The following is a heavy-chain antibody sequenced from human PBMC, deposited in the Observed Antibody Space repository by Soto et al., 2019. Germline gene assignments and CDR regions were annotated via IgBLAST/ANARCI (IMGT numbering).Heavy chain of an antibody. CDR1: GFSFSDYY. V-gene: IGHV3-53*01. CDR2: ISSGGST. CDR3: ARDPPATRHGMDV. Sequence: PGGSLRLSCTASGFSFSDYYMSWIRQAPGKGLEWLSYISSGGSTYYADSVRGRFTISRDNSKNTLYLQMKSLRAEDTAVYYCARDPPATRHGMDVWGQGTTVTVSS. J-gene: IGHJ6*02.